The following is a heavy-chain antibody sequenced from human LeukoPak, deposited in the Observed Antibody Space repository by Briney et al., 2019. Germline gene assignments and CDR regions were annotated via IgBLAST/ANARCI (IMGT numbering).Heavy chain of an antibody. CDR2: IIPIFGTA. V-gene: IGHV1-69*13. CDR3: ARQSSAVALPYWNFDL. D-gene: IGHD6-13*01. CDR1: GGTFSSYA. Sequence: SVKVSCKASGGTFSSYAISWVRQAPGQGLEWMGGIIPIFGTANYAQKFQGRVTITADESTSTAYMELSSLRSEDTAVYYCARQSSAVALPYWNFDLWGRGTLVTVSS. J-gene: IGHJ2*01.